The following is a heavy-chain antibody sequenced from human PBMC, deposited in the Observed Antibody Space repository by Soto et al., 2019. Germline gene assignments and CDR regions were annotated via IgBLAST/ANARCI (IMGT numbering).Heavy chain of an antibody. CDR1: GGTFSSYT. Sequence: ASVKVSCKASGGTFSSYTISWVRQAPGQGLEWMGRIIPILGIANYAQKFQGRVTITADKSTSTAYMELSSLRSEDTAVYYCASLSLTIVVQPQPSHGWGQGTLVTVSS. D-gene: IGHD2-2*01. CDR3: ASLSLTIVVQPQPSHG. CDR2: IIPILGIA. J-gene: IGHJ4*02. V-gene: IGHV1-69*02.